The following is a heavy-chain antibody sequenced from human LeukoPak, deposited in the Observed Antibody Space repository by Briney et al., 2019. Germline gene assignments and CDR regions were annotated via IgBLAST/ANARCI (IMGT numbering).Heavy chain of an antibody. J-gene: IGHJ4*02. Sequence: GGPLRLSCAASGFTFSSYSLNWVRQAPGKALEWVSFISSSSITIYYADSVKGRFTISRDNAEKSLYLQMNSLRAEDTAVYYCARDRGGSYSAIDYWGQGTLVTVSS. V-gene: IGHV3-48*04. D-gene: IGHD2-15*01. CDR3: ARDRGGSYSAIDY. CDR1: GFTFSSYS. CDR2: ISSSSITI.